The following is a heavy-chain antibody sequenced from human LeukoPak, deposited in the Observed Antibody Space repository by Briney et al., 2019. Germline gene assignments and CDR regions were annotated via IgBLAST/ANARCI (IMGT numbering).Heavy chain of an antibody. Sequence: GGSLRPSCAASGFTFSSYAMSWVRQAPGKGLEWVSAISGSGGSTYYADSVKGRFTISRDNSKNTLYLQMNSLRAEDTAVYYCATNPGFFGVVIIPTAVDYWGQGTLVTVSS. J-gene: IGHJ4*02. V-gene: IGHV3-23*01. CDR1: GFTFSSYA. CDR3: ATNPGFFGVVIIPTAVDY. D-gene: IGHD3-3*01. CDR2: ISGSGGST.